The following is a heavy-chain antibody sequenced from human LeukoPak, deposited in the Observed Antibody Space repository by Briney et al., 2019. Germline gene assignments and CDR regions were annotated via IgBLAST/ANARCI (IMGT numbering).Heavy chain of an antibody. V-gene: IGHV1-69*13. D-gene: IGHD4-17*01. CDR2: IIPIFGTA. J-gene: IGHJ5*02. Sequence: WASVKVSCKASGGTFSSYAISWVRQAPGQGLEWMGGIIPIFGTANYAQKFQGRVTITADESTSTAYMELSSLRSEDTAVYYCARELRNYGDYFTPAPGFIFDPWGKGTLVTVSS. CDR1: GGTFSSYA. CDR3: ARELRNYGDYFTPAPGFIFDP.